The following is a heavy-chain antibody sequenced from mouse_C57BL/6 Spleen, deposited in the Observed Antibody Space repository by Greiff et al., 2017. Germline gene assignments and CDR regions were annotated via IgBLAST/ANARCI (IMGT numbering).Heavy chain of an antibody. CDR2: IDPETGGT. CDR1: GYTFTDYE. J-gene: IGHJ3*01. V-gene: IGHV1-15*01. CDR3: TREVWFAY. Sequence: QVHVKQSGAELVRPGASVTLSCKASGYTFTDYEMHWVKQTPVHGLEWIGAIDPETGGTAYNQKFKGKAILTADKSSSTAYMELRSLTSEDSAVYYCTREVWFAYWGQGTLVTVSA.